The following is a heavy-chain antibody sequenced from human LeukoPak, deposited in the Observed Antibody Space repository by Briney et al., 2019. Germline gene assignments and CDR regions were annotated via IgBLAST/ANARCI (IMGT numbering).Heavy chain of an antibody. Sequence: PSDTLSLTCTVSGASISDYYWTWLRQPPGRGLEWIGYSDTSGSTNNSPSLKGRVTISIDTSKNQFSLKLTSVTAADTAVYYCARGQLLFLYWGQGTLVTVSS. V-gene: IGHV4-4*09. J-gene: IGHJ4*02. CDR1: GASISDYY. CDR2: SDTSGST. CDR3: ARGQLLFLY. D-gene: IGHD2-21*02.